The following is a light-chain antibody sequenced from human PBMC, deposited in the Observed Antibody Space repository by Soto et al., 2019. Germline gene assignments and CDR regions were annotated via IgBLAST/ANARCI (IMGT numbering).Light chain of an antibody. CDR3: SSYSMSSTAIL. CDR1: SGDVGGYKY. Sequence: QSALTQPASVSGSPGQSITISCTGTSGDVGGYKYVSWYQPHPGKAPKLMIYHVSDRPSGVSNRFSGSKSGNTASLTISGLQAEDEADYYCSSYSMSSTAILFGGGTKLTVL. V-gene: IGLV2-14*03. J-gene: IGLJ2*01. CDR2: HVS.